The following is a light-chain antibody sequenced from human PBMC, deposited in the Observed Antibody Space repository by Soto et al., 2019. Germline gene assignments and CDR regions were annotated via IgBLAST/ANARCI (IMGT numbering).Light chain of an antibody. Sequence: PGLSATLSCKASQTVSITYLTWYQQKPGQAPRLLIFGASKRATGIPDRFSGSGSGRDFTLTISGLEPEGFAAYSCQQYGSSPLISFAQGTRLEIK. V-gene: IGKV3-20*01. CDR2: GAS. CDR1: QTVSITY. CDR3: QQYGSSPLIS. J-gene: IGKJ5*01.